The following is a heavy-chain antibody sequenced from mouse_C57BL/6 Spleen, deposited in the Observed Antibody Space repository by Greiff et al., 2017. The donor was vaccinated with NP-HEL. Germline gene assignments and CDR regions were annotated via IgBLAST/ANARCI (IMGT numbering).Heavy chain of an antibody. CDR2: IWSGGST. D-gene: IGHD2-3*01. V-gene: IGHV2-2*01. Sequence: VQLQQSGPGLVQPSQSLSITCTVSGFSLTSYGVHWVRQSPGKGLEWLGVIWSGGSTDYNAAFISRLSISKDNSKSQVFFKMNSLQADDTAIYYCARKDDGYYWDFDVWGTGTTVTVSS. CDR3: ARKDDGYYWDFDV. J-gene: IGHJ1*03. CDR1: GFSLTSYG.